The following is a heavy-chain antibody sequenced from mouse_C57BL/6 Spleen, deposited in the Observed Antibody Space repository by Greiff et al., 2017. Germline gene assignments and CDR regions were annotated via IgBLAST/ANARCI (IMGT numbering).Heavy chain of an antibody. CDR3: ASLTGNYFDY. V-gene: IGHV1-61*01. D-gene: IGHD4-1*01. J-gene: IGHJ2*01. CDR2: IYPSDSET. Sequence: QVQLQQPGAELVRPGSSVKLSCKASGYTFTSYWMDWVKQRPGQGLEWIGNIYPSDSETHYNQKFKDKATLTVDKSSSTAYMQLSSLTSEDSAVYCCASLTGNYFDYGGQGTTLTVSS. CDR1: GYTFTSYW.